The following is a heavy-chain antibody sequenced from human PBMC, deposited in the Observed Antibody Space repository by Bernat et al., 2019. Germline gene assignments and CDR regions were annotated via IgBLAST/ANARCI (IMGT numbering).Heavy chain of an antibody. CDR3: AGIPRTAFDY. J-gene: IGHJ4*02. CDR1: GYTLTSYT. CDR2: INPGNGKT. V-gene: IGHV1-3*01. D-gene: IGHD1-7*01. Sequence: QVQLVQSGAEVKKPGASVKVSCKASGYTLTSYTIHWVRQAPGQRLEWMGWINPGNGKTEYSQKFQGRVTITTDTSTGTAYMDLSSLRAEDTAVYYCAGIPRTAFDYWGQGTLVTVSS.